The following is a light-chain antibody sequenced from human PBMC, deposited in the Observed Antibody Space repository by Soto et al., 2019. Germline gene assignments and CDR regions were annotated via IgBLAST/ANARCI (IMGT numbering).Light chain of an antibody. CDR2: GNS. Sequence: QSVLTQPPSVSGAPGQRVTISCTESNSHIGAGNDVHWYQRLPGTAPKLLIYGNSNRPSGVPDRFSGSKSGTSASLAITGLQAEDEADYYCQSYDSSLSNVVFGGGTKLTVL. J-gene: IGLJ2*01. V-gene: IGLV1-40*01. CDR3: QSYDSSLSNVV. CDR1: NSHIGAGND.